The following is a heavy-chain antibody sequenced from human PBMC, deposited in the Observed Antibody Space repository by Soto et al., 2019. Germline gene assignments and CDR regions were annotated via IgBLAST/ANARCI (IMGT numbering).Heavy chain of an antibody. J-gene: IGHJ4*02. CDR3: ARWSYLDY. Sequence: QPGGSLRLSFVASGFSFGSYALTWVRQAPGKGLEWVSTISGSDGKTFYADAVKGRFSISRDISQSTLYLQMNSLRADDTAIYYCARWSYLDYWGQGTRVTV. V-gene: IGHV3-23*01. CDR2: ISGSDGKT. D-gene: IGHD3-3*01. CDR1: GFSFGSYA.